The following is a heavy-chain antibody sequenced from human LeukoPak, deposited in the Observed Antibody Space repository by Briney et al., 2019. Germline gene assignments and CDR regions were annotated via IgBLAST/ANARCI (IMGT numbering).Heavy chain of an antibody. CDR1: GYTFTDYY. D-gene: IGHD4-17*01. V-gene: IGHV1-2*02. Sequence: ASVKVSCKASGYTFTDYYMHWVRQAPGQGHEWMAKINPNSGATAYAERFQGRVTLTRDTSISTIYMELRTLTSGDTAVYYCARPSDYGDYIDYWGQGTPVTVSS. J-gene: IGHJ4*02. CDR2: INPNSGAT. CDR3: ARPSDYGDYIDY.